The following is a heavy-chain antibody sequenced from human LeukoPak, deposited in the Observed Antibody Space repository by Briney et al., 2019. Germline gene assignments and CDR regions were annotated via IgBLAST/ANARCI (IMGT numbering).Heavy chain of an antibody. Sequence: ASVKVSCKASGYTFAGYYMHWVRQAPGQGLEWMGWINPNSGGTNYAQKFQGRVTMTRDTSISTVYMELSRLRSDDTAIYYCARDLDYYGSGSYYLLDYWGQGTVVSVS. CDR2: INPNSGGT. CDR3: ARDLDYYGSGSYYLLDY. V-gene: IGHV1-2*02. CDR1: GYTFAGYY. D-gene: IGHD3-10*01. J-gene: IGHJ4*02.